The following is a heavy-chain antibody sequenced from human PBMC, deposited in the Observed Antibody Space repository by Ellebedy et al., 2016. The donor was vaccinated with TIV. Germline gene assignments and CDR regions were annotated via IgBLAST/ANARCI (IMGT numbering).Heavy chain of an antibody. CDR3: ARAGSSSFSSWFDP. V-gene: IGHV1-18*01. D-gene: IGHD2-15*01. J-gene: IGHJ5*02. Sequence: ASVKVSCKASGFTFTSSAVQWVRQAPGQGLEWIGWISTFNDRTNYAQKFQGRVTMTTGTSTTTAYMELSSLRPDDTAIYYCARAGSSSFSSWFDPWGHGTLVTVSS. CDR2: ISTFNDRT. CDR1: GFTFTSSA.